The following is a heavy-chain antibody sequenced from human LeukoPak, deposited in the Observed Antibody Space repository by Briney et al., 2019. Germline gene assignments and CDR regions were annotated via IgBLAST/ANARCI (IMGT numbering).Heavy chain of an antibody. D-gene: IGHD6-13*01. CDR2: MNPNSGNT. J-gene: IGHJ6*03. CDR1: GYTFTSYD. Sequence: GASVKVSCKASGYTFTSYDINWVRQATGQGLEWMGWMNPNSGNTGYAQKFQGRVTMTRNTSISTAYMGLISLRSEDTAVYYCARRYSSSWYSNYYYYMDVWGKGTTVTISS. CDR3: ARRYSSSWYSNYYYYMDV. V-gene: IGHV1-8*01.